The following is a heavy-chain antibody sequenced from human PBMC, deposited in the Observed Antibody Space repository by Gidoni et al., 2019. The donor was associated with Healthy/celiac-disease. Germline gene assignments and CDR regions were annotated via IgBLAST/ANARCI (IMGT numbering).Heavy chain of an antibody. CDR3: ARPWDRYYMDV. CDR2: IYYSGST. Sequence: QLQLQESGPGLVKPSETLSLTCTVSGGSISSSSYYWGWIRQPPGKGLEWIGSIYYSGSTYYNPSLKSRVTISVDTSKNQFSLKLSSVTAADTAVYYCARPWDRYYMDVWGKGTTVTVSS. CDR1: GGSISSSSYY. D-gene: IGHD1-26*01. V-gene: IGHV4-39*01. J-gene: IGHJ6*03.